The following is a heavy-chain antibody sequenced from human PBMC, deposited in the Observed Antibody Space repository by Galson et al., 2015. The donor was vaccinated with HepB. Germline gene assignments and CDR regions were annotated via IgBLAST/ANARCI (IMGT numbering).Heavy chain of an antibody. D-gene: IGHD2-2*01. J-gene: IGHJ6*03. CDR3: ARVACTSSSYYYYKDI. CDR1: GFTFSSYS. V-gene: IGHV3-48*02. Sequence: SLRLSCAASGFTFSSYSMDWVRQAPGKGLEWISYISHSTTTMYYADSVKGRFTISRDNAKNSLYLQMNSLGDEDTAVYYCARVACTSSSYYYYKDIWGKGTTVTVSS. CDR2: ISHSTTTM.